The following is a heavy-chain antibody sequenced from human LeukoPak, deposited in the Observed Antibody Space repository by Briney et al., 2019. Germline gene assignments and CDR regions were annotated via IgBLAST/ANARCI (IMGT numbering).Heavy chain of an antibody. D-gene: IGHD5-18*01. V-gene: IGHV4-38-2*02. CDR3: ARGGRDTLDYFDY. Sequence: SETLSLTCTVSGYSISSGYYWGWIRQPPGKGLEWIGSIYHSGSTYYNPSLKSRVTISVDTSRNQFSLKLSSVTAADTAVYYCARGGRDTLDYFDYWGQGTLVTVSS. CDR1: GYSISSGYY. J-gene: IGHJ4*02. CDR2: IYHSGST.